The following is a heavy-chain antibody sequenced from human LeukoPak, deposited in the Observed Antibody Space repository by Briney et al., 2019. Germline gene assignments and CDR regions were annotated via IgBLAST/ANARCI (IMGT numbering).Heavy chain of an antibody. CDR2: IKQDGSEK. CDR3: ARDNYLFGGYYYYGMDV. J-gene: IGHJ6*02. V-gene: IGHV3-7*01. Sequence: PGGSLRLSCAASGFTFTSYWMSWVRQAPGKGLEWVANIKQDGSEKYYVDSVKGRFTISRDNAKNSPYLQMNSLRAEDTAVYYCARDNYLFGGYYYYGMDVWGQGTTVTVSS. D-gene: IGHD3-16*01. CDR1: GFTFTSYW.